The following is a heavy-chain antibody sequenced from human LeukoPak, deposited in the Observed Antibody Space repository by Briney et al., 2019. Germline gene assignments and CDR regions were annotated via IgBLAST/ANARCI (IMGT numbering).Heavy chain of an antibody. D-gene: IGHD3-22*01. CDR2: INPNSGGT. CDR3: APAGLYDTSGPADY. CDR1: GYTFTDYY. Sequence: ASVKVSFKASGYTFTDYYLHWVRQAPGQGLEWMGWINPNSGGTAYAQKFQGRVTMTRDTSISTAYMELSRLRSDDTAVYYCAPAGLYDTSGPADYWGQGTLVTVSS. J-gene: IGHJ4*02. V-gene: IGHV1-2*02.